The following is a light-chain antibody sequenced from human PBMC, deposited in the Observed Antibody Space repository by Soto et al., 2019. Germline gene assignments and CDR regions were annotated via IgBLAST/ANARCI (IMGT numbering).Light chain of an antibody. CDR2: DDS. Sequence: SYELTQPPSVSVAPGQTARITCGGNNIGSKSVHWYQQKPGQAPVLVVYDDSDRPSGIPERFSGSNSGNTATLTISRAEAGDEADYYCQVWDSSSDHLYVFGTGTQLTVL. V-gene: IGLV3-21*02. J-gene: IGLJ1*01. CDR3: QVWDSSSDHLYV. CDR1: NIGSKS.